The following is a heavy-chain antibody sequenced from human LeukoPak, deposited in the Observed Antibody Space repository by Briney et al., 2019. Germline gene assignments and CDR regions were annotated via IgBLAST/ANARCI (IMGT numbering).Heavy chain of an antibody. CDR2: INHSGST. D-gene: IGHD1-26*01. V-gene: IGHV4-34*01. CDR1: GGSFSGYY. Sequence: PSETLSLTCVVYGGSFSGYYWSWIRQPPGKGLEWIGEINHSGSTNYNPSLKSRVTILLDTSKNQFSLNLSSVTAADTAVYYCARVSRSGSYFGAIEIWGQGTMVTVSS. CDR3: ARVSRSGSYFGAIEI. J-gene: IGHJ3*02.